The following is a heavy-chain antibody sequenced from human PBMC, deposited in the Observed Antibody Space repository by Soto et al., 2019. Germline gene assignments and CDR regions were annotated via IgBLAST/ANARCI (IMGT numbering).Heavy chain of an antibody. J-gene: IGHJ6*03. CDR3: ARDWGSHYYYYMDV. D-gene: IGHD3-16*01. CDR2: MNPNSGNT. V-gene: IGHV1-8*01. Sequence: ASVKVSCKASGYTFTSYDINWVRQATGQGLEWMGWMNPNSGNTGYAQKFQGRVTMTRNTSISTAYMELSSLRSEDTAVYYCARDWGSHYYYYMDVWGKGTTVTVSS. CDR1: GYTFTSYD.